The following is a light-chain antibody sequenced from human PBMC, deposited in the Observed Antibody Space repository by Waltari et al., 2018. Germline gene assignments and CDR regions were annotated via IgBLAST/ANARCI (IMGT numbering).Light chain of an antibody. CDR3: QQYGRSPWT. V-gene: IGKV3-20*01. J-gene: IGKJ1*01. CDR2: DAS. Sequence: FVLTQSPGTLSLSPGERVTLSCRASQRVSSNYLAWYQQKPGQAPRLLIYDASNSATGIADRFSGSGSGTDFTLSISRLEPEDVAVYYCQQYGRSPWTFGQGTKVEIK. CDR1: QRVSSNY.